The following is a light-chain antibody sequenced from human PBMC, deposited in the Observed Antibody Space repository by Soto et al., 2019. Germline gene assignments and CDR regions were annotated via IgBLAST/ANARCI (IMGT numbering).Light chain of an antibody. CDR2: DDN. J-gene: IGLJ2*01. CDR1: NVGTKS. CDR3: QVWDTDSDNVV. Sequence: SYELTQPPSVSVAPGLTASITCGGTNVGTKSVHWYQQKPGQAPVLVVFDDNDRPSGIPDRFSGSNSGNTATLTVSRVDAGDEADYFCQVWDTDSDNVVFGGGTKLTVL. V-gene: IGLV3-21*02.